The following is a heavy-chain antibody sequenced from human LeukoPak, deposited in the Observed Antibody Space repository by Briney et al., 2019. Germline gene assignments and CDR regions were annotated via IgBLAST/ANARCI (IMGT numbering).Heavy chain of an antibody. CDR3: ARSGGSYDY. J-gene: IGHJ4*02. V-gene: IGHV1-69*02. Sequence: SVKVSCKASGGTFSSYSVSWVRQAPGQGLEWMGRIIPMFDIVNYAEGIQGRVTITADKSTDTAYMELSSLRSEDTAVYYCARSGGSYDYWGQGTLVTVSS. D-gene: IGHD3-10*01. CDR2: IIPMFDIV. CDR1: GGTFSSYS.